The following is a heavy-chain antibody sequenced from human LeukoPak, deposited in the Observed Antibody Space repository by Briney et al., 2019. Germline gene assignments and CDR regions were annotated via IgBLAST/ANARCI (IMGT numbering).Heavy chain of an antibody. J-gene: IGHJ4*02. CDR3: VRQIIVPGTSQLRTFDA. V-gene: IGHV5-51*01. D-gene: IGHD2-8*01. CDR1: GYKFTSYW. Sequence: RGESLKISCKASGYKFTSYWIAWVRPMPGHGLEWMGSLYPLDFDKTYSLSLQGQVTMSADRSINTAYLQWSSLKASDTALYYCVRQIIVPGTSQLRTFDAWGQGTQVSVSS. CDR2: LYPLDFDK.